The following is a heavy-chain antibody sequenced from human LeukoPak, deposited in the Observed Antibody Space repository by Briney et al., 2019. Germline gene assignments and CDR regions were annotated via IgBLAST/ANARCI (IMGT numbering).Heavy chain of an antibody. Sequence: PGGSLRLFCAASGFTFSTFGMNWVRQAPDKGLEWVAFIQYDDSIEYYADSVKGRFTISRDNSKNTLYLQMNSLRGDDTAVYYCAKDQGVVGSYDYWGHGTLVTVSP. CDR3: AKDQGVVGSYDY. CDR2: IQYDDSIE. D-gene: IGHD3-10*01. J-gene: IGHJ4*01. CDR1: GFTFSTFG. V-gene: IGHV3-30*02.